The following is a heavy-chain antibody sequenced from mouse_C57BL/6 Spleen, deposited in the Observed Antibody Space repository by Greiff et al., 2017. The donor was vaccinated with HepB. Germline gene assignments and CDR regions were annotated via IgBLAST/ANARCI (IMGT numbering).Heavy chain of an antibody. D-gene: IGHD2-5*01. Sequence: EVQLVESGGGLVKPGGSLKLSCAASGFTFSDYGMHWVRQAPEKGLEWVAYISSGSSTIYYADTVKGRFTISRDNAKNTLFLQMTSLRSEDTAMYYCARDSNPVYYYAMDYWGQGTSVTVSS. CDR1: GFTFSDYG. V-gene: IGHV5-17*01. CDR3: ARDSNPVYYYAMDY. J-gene: IGHJ4*01. CDR2: ISSGSSTI.